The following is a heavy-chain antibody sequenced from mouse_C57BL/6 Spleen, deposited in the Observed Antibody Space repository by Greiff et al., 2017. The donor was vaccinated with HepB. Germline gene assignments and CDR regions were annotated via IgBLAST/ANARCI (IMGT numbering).Heavy chain of an antibody. V-gene: IGHV1-82*01. CDR1: GYAFSSSW. CDR3: ARRGGYDEFAY. D-gene: IGHD2-2*01. CDR2: IYPGDGDT. J-gene: IGHJ3*01. Sequence: VKLMESGPELVKPGASVKISCKASGYAFSSSWMNWVKQRPGKGLEWIGRIYPGDGDTNYNGKFKGKATLTADKSSSTAYMQLSSLTSEDSAVYFCARRGGYDEFAYWGQGTLVTVSA.